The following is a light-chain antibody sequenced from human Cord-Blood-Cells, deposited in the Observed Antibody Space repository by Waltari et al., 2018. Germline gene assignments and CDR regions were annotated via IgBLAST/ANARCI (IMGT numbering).Light chain of an antibody. CDR3: YSTDSSGNYV. CDR1: ALAKRY. CDR2: EDS. Sequence: SYELTQPPSVSVSPGQTGRITSSGDALAKRYAYWNQQKSGQAPVLVIYEDSKRPTGIPERFSGSSSGTMATLTISGAQVEDEADYYCYSTDSSGNYVFGTGTKVTVL. V-gene: IGLV3-10*01. J-gene: IGLJ1*01.